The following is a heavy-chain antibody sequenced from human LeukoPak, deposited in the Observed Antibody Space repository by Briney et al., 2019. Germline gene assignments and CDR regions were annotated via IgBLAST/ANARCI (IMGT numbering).Heavy chain of an antibody. J-gene: IGHJ4*02. D-gene: IGHD1-14*01. CDR2: ISAYNGNT. V-gene: IGHV1-18*01. Sequence: GASVKVSCKASGYTFTSYGISWVRQAPGQGLEWMGWISAYNGNTNYAQKLQGRVTMTTDTSTSTAYMELRSLRSDDTAVYYCARPPTWGAYNNPLDYWGQGTLVTVSS. CDR3: ARPPTWGAYNNPLDY. CDR1: GYTFTSYG.